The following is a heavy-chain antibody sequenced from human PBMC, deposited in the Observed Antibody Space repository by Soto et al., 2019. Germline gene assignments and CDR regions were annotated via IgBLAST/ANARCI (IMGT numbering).Heavy chain of an antibody. CDR2: IYYSGST. Sequence: QVQLQESGPGLVKPSQTLSLTCTVSGGSISSGGYYWSWIRQHPGKGLKWIGYIYYSGSTYYNPSLKSRVTISVDTSKNQFSLKLSSVTAADTAVYYCARDRRCSGGSCYYFDYWGQGTLVTVSS. CDR1: GGSISSGGYY. V-gene: IGHV4-31*03. J-gene: IGHJ4*02. D-gene: IGHD2-15*01. CDR3: ARDRRCSGGSCYYFDY.